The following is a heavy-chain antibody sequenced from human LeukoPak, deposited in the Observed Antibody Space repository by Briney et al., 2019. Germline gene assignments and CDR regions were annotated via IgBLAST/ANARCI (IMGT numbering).Heavy chain of an antibody. CDR2: IYYSGST. Sequence: SETLSLTCTVSGGSISSYYWSWIRQPPGKGLEWIGYIYYSGSTNYNPSLKSRVTISVDTSKNQFSLKLSSVTAADTAVYYCARWSRGYYFDCWGQGTLVTVSS. J-gene: IGHJ4*02. D-gene: IGHD3-10*01. V-gene: IGHV4-59*01. CDR1: GGSISSYY. CDR3: ARWSRGYYFDC.